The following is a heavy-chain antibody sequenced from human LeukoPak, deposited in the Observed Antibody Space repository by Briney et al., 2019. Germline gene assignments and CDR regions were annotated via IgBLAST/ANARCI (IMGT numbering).Heavy chain of an antibody. D-gene: IGHD6-6*01. Sequence: GGSLRLSCAASGFTFSTYSMSWVRQAPGKGLEWVANIKQDGSEEYYVDSVKGRFTISRDNAKNSLYLQMNSLRAEDTAVYYCAREIPHEYYFDYWGQGTLVTVSS. J-gene: IGHJ4*02. CDR1: GFTFSTYS. CDR3: AREIPHEYYFDY. CDR2: IKQDGSEE. V-gene: IGHV3-7*01.